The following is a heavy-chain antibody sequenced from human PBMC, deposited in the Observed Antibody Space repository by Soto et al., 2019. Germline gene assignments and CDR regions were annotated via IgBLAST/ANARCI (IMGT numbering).Heavy chain of an antibody. Sequence: EVQLVESGGGLVQPGGSLRLSCAASGFILSDFYMDWVRQVPGKGLEWVGRTKNKANRYTTEYAASVKGRFTISRDDSKNSVYLQMNSLKIEDTAVYYCIRGDLGWGSYDRLEYWGQGTLVTVSS. V-gene: IGHV3-72*01. CDR3: IRGDLGWGSYDRLEY. J-gene: IGHJ4*02. D-gene: IGHD3-16*01. CDR2: TKNKANRYTT. CDR1: GFILSDFY.